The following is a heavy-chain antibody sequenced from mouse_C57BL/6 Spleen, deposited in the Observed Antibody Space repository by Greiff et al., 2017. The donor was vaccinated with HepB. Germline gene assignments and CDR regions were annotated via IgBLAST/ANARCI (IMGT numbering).Heavy chain of an antibody. D-gene: IGHD1-1*01. CDR1: GFNIKDYY. CDR3: TTGDYGSSWDFDY. CDR2: IDPEDGDT. V-gene: IGHV14-1*01. J-gene: IGHJ2*01. Sequence: EVKLQESGAELVRPGASVKLSCTASGFNIKDYYMHWVKQRPEQGLEWIGRIDPEDGDTEYAPKFQGKATMTADTSSNTAYLQLSSLTSEDTAVYYCTTGDYGSSWDFDYWGQGTTLTVSS.